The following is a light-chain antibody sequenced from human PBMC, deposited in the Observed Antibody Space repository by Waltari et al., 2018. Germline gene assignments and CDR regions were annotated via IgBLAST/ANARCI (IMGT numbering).Light chain of an antibody. J-gene: IGKJ1*01. CDR1: QSIANY. V-gene: IGKV1-39*01. CDR2: AAS. Sequence: DIQMTQSPSSLSASVGDSVTITCRASQSIANYLNWYQQKPGKAPNLLIYAASSLQSGVPPRFSGSGSGTDFTLTISSLQPEDFATYYCQQSYTTPRTFGQGTKVEIK. CDR3: QQSYTTPRT.